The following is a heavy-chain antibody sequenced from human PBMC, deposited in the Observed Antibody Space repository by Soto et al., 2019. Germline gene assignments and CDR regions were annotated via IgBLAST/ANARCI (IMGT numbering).Heavy chain of an antibody. CDR3: AGGYASGVNGV. J-gene: IGHJ6*02. CDR2: TSSSSSTT. CDR1: GFAFSSYS. V-gene: IGHV3-48*02. Sequence: EVQLVESGGGLVQPGGSLRLSCAASGFAFSSYSISWFRQAPGKGLEWVSFTSSSSSTTYYTDSVQGRFTISRDTAKNSLYLQVNSLRDEDTAVYYSAGGYASGVNGVWGQGTTVNVSS. D-gene: IGHD3-10*01.